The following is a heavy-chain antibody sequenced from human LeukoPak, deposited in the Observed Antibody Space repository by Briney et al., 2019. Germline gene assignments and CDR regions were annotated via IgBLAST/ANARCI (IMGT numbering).Heavy chain of an antibody. V-gene: IGHV4-59*01. CDR3: ARGYDILTGTGWFDP. CDR1: GGSISGYY. J-gene: IGHJ5*02. Sequence: SETLSLTCTVSGGSISGYYWSWIRQPPGKGLEWIGYIYYTGSTNYNPSLKSRVTILVDTSKNQFSLKLSSVTAADTAVYYCARGYDILTGTGWFDPWGQGTLVTVSS. D-gene: IGHD3-9*01. CDR2: IYYTGST.